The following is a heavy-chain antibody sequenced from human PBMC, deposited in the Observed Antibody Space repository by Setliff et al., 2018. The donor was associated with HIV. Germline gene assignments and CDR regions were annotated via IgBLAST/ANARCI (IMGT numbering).Heavy chain of an antibody. V-gene: IGHV4-61*09. Sequence: SETLSLTCTVSGGSIGSGSHYWSWIRQPAGKGLEWIGHIYTTGSTNYNPSLKSRVTISADTSNNQFSLRLTSMTAADTAVYYCAKTSVGAMGLYAFDIGGQGTMVTVSS. J-gene: IGHJ3*02. CDR3: AKTSVGAMGLYAFDI. CDR1: GGSIGSGSHY. CDR2: IYTTGST. D-gene: IGHD1-26*01.